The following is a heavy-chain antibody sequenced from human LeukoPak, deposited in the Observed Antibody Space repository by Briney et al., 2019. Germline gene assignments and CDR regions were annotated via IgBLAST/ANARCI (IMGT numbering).Heavy chain of an antibody. Sequence: ASVKVSCKASGYTFTSYGISWVRQAPGQGLEWMGWISAYNGNTNYAQKLQGRVTMTTDTSTSTAYMELRSLRSDDTAVYYCARGVVVVVAATRSNWFDPWGQGTLVTVSS. CDR1: GYTFTSYG. CDR2: ISAYNGNT. J-gene: IGHJ5*02. V-gene: IGHV1-18*01. D-gene: IGHD2-15*01. CDR3: ARGVVVVVAATRSNWFDP.